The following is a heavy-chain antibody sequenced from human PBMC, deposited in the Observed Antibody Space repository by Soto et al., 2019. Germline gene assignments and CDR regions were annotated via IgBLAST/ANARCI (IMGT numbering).Heavy chain of an antibody. J-gene: IGHJ4*01. CDR2: ISYDSSEI. CDR3: AIARVADSSLDH. V-gene: IGHV3-30*01. D-gene: IGHD3-3*01. CDR1: GFIFSNNA. Sequence: GGSLRLSCVGSGFIFSNNAMHWVRQAPGKGLEWVAFISYDSSEIFYADPVKGRFTISRDNPKNTLFLHMKSPRADDTAVYYCAIARVADSSLDHWGRGVLVTVSS.